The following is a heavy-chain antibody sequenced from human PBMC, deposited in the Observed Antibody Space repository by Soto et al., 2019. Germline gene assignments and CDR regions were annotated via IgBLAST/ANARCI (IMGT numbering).Heavy chain of an antibody. CDR1: GFTLSPYA. Sequence: QVQLVESGGGVVQPGRSLRLSCAASGFTLSPYAMFWVRQAPGKGLEYVAVISYDGSDKYYADSVKGRFTTSRDNPKNALYLQMNGLRAEETGRYYCARGSYGNRHYYHAMDVWGQGTTVTVSS. CDR3: ARGSYGNRHYYHAMDV. CDR2: ISYDGSDK. J-gene: IGHJ6*02. D-gene: IGHD4-4*01. V-gene: IGHV3-30-3*01.